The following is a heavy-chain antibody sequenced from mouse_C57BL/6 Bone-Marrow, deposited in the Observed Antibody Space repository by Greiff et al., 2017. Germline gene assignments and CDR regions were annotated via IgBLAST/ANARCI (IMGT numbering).Heavy chain of an antibody. V-gene: IGHV1-82*01. CDR3: ARGNGCHIFDY. CDR2: IYPGDGDT. D-gene: IGHD2-2*01. Sequence: VQLKESGPELVKPGASVKLSCTASGYAFSSSWMNWVNQRPGKGLEWIGRIYPGDGDTNYNGSFKDTATLTADKSYNTAYMQLSSLTSEDSAVYFCARGNGCHIFDYWGQGTTLTVSS. CDR1: GYAFSSSW. J-gene: IGHJ2*01.